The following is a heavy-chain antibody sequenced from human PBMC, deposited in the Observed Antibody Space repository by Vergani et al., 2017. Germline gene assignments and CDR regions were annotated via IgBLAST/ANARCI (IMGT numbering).Heavy chain of an antibody. V-gene: IGHV3-72*01. Sequence: EVQLVESGGGLVQPGGSLSLSFAASGLPLSDHVRDWFRQVPGKGLEWVGRSRKKAISYTTEYSASVKGRFTISRDDSRNSLYLQMNSLKTEDTAVYYCATLPLQTQQQVTSWGQGTLVTVSS. CDR3: ATLPLQTQQQVTS. D-gene: IGHD6-13*01. CDR2: SRKKAISYTT. CDR1: GLPLSDHV. J-gene: IGHJ5*02.